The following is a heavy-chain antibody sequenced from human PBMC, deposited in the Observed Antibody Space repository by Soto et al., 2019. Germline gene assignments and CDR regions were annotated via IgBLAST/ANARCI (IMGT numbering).Heavy chain of an antibody. Sequence: SLRLSCAASGFTFSSYAMSWVRQAPGKGLEWVSAISGSGGSTYYADSVKGRFTISRDNSKNTLYLQMNSLRAEDTAVYYCAKWPQLGDSPYYYGMDVWGQGTTVTVSS. D-gene: IGHD2-21*01. CDR2: ISGSGGST. V-gene: IGHV3-23*01. J-gene: IGHJ6*02. CDR1: GFTFSSYA. CDR3: AKWPQLGDSPYYYGMDV.